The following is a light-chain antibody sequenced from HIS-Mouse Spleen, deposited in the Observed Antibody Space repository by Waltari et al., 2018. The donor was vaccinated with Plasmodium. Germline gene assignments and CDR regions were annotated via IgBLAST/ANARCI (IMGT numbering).Light chain of an antibody. Sequence: SYELTQQPSVSVSPGQTASITCSGAKLGDKYACWYQQKPGQSPVLVIYQDSKRPSGIPERFSGSNSGNTATLTISGTQAMDEADYYCQAWDSSTVVFGGGTKLTVL. CDR1: KLGDKY. V-gene: IGLV3-1*01. J-gene: IGLJ2*01. CDR2: QDS. CDR3: QAWDSSTVV.